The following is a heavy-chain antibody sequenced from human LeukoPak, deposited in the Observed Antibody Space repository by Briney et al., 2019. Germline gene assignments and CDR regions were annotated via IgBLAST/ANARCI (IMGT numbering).Heavy chain of an antibody. J-gene: IGHJ4*02. D-gene: IGHD3-10*01. V-gene: IGHV3-23*01. CDR2: ISERGGST. CDR3: GTRDILIRAVIIIGFHKDAYYFHY. Sequence: GGSLRLPCVVSGITLSNYGMSWVRQAPGKGLEWVSDISERGGSTNYADSVRGRFIISRDTSKNTGYLQMNSLRVEDTAVYVCGTRDILIRAVIIIGFHKDAYYFHYWGQGILVTVSS. CDR1: GITLSNYG.